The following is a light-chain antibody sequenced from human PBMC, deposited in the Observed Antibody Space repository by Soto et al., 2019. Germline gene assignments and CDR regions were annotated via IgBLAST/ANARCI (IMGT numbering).Light chain of an antibody. CDR1: QSVSGR. CDR2: AAS. V-gene: IGKV3-15*01. CDR3: QQYDHWPLT. J-gene: IGKJ4*01. Sequence: EIVMTQSPATLSVSPGERATLSCRASQSVSGRLAWYQQKRGQAPRLLIYAASTRATGIPARFSGSGSGTEFTLTISSPQSEDFAVYHCQQYDHWPLTFGGGTKVDIK.